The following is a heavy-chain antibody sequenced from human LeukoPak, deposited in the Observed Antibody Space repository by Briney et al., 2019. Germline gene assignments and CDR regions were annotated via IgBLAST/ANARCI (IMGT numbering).Heavy chain of an antibody. CDR3: ARFVTSWFGALDV. D-gene: IGHD3-10*01. CDR2: INPNSGGT. Sequence: ASVKASCKASGYTFTGYYMHWVRQAPGQGLEWMGWINPNSGGTNYAQKFQGRVTMTRDTSISTAYMELSRLRSDDTAVYYCARFVTSWFGALDVWGQGTTVTVSS. V-gene: IGHV1-2*02. J-gene: IGHJ6*02. CDR1: GYTFTGYY.